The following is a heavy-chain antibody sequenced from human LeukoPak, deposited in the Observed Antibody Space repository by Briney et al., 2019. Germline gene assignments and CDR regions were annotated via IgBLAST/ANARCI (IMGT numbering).Heavy chain of an antibody. Sequence: GESLKISCKGSGYSFTSYWIGWVRQMPGKGLEWMGIIYPGDSDTRYSPSFQGQVTISADKSTSTAYLQWSSLKASDTAMYYCARRYYYGSGSYYSYFDYWGQGTLVTVSS. J-gene: IGHJ4*02. CDR2: IYPGDSDT. V-gene: IGHV5-51*01. D-gene: IGHD3-10*01. CDR3: ARRYYYGSGSYYSYFDY. CDR1: GYSFTSYW.